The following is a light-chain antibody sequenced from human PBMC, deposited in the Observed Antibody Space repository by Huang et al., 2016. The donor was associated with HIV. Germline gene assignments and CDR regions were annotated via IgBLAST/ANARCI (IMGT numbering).Light chain of an antibody. Sequence: DIQMTQSPSSLSASVGDRVTITCRASQSISSYLNWYQQKHGKAPKLLIYAASNLQSGVPSRFSGSGSGTDFTLTISSLQPEDFATYYCQQSYSTPRTFGQGTKVEIK. CDR2: AAS. CDR1: QSISSY. J-gene: IGKJ1*01. CDR3: QQSYSTPRT. V-gene: IGKV1-39*01.